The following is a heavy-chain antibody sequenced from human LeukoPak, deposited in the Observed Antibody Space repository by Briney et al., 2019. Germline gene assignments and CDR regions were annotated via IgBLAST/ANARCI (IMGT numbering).Heavy chain of an antibody. CDR3: ARGQPGWGLDY. Sequence: GGSLRLSCAASGFTFSRYDMHWVRQPPGKGLEWVSIIGTAGDTYYPGSVTGRFTISRENAKNSLYLQMNSLRAGDTAVYYCARGQPGWGLDYWGQGTLVTVSS. V-gene: IGHV3-13*04. J-gene: IGHJ4*02. CDR2: IGTAGDT. CDR1: GFTFSRYD. D-gene: IGHD1-26*01.